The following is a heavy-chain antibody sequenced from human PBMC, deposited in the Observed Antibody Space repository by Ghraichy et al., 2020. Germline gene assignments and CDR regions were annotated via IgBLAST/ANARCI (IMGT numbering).Heavy chain of an antibody. V-gene: IGHV1-69*13. CDR2: IIPIFGTA. Sequence: SVKVSCKASGGTFSSYAISWVRQAPGQGLEWMGGIIPIFGTANYAQKFQGRVTITADESTSTAYMELSSLRSEDTAVYYCAREGANSGSPYYMDVWGKGTTVTVSS. J-gene: IGHJ6*03. CDR1: GGTFSSYA. CDR3: AREGANSGSPYYMDV. D-gene: IGHD5-12*01.